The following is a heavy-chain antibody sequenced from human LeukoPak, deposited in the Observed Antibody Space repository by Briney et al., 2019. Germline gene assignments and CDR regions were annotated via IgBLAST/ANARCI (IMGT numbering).Heavy chain of an antibody. D-gene: IGHD3-3*01. CDR2: TYYSGST. CDR3: ATLYPTYYDFWSGYSYYFDY. V-gene: IGHV4-39*01. J-gene: IGHJ4*02. Sequence: PSQTLSLTCTVSGGSINSGDYYWSWIRQPPGKGLEWIGSTYYSGSTYYNPSLKSRVTISVDTSKNQFSLKLSSVTAADTAVYYCATLYPTYYDFWSGYSYYFDYWGQGTLVTVSS. CDR1: GGSINSGDYY.